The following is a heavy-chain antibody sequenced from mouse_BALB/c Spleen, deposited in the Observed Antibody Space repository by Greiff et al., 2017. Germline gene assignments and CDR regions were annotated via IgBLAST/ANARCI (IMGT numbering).Heavy chain of an antibody. D-gene: IGHD2-3*01. CDR3: ARAYDGYRFAY. J-gene: IGHJ3*01. V-gene: IGHV5-6-5*01. CDR2: ISSGGST. Sequence: EVHLVESGGGLVKPGGSLKLSCAASGFTFSSYAMSWVRQTPEKRLEWVASISSGGSTYYPDSVKGRFTISRDNARNILYLQMSSLRSEDTAMYYCARAYDGYRFAYWGQGTLVTVSA. CDR1: GFTFSSYA.